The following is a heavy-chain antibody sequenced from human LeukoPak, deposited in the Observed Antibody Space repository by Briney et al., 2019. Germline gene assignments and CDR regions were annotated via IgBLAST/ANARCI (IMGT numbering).Heavy chain of an antibody. CDR3: AKDGSGRYYLVVSSYMAV. CDR2: ISSSGSTI. Sequence: GGSLRLSCAASGFTFSDYYMSWIRQAPGKGLEWVSYISSSGSTIYYADSVKGRFTISRDNAKNSLYLQMNSLRAEDTAVYYCAKDGSGRYYLVVSSYMAVWGRGTTVTVSS. CDR1: GFTFSDYY. V-gene: IGHV3-11*04. D-gene: IGHD3-10*01. J-gene: IGHJ6*03.